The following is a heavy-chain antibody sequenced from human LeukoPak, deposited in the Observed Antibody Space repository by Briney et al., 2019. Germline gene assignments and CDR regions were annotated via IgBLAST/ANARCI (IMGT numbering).Heavy chain of an antibody. CDR2: INPNSGGT. Sequence: GASVKVSCKASGYTFTGYYMHWVRQAPGQGLEWMGWINPNSGGTNYAQKFQGRVTMTRDTSISTAYMELSRLRSDDTAVYYCARGVLLWQKSNNWFDPWGQGTLVTVSS. CDR1: GYTFTGYY. V-gene: IGHV1-2*02. J-gene: IGHJ5*02. CDR3: ARGVLLWQKSNNWFDP. D-gene: IGHD3-10*01.